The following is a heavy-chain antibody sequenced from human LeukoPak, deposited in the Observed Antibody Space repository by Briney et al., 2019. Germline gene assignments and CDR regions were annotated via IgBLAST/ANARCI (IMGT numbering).Heavy chain of an antibody. D-gene: IGHD2-15*01. J-gene: IGHJ4*02. CDR2: ISSSSSYI. CDR1: GFTFSSYS. CDR3: ARVVVVAATPVL. V-gene: IGHV3-21*01. Sequence: GGSPRLSCAASGFTFSSYSMNWVRQAPGKGLEWVSSISSSSSYIYYADSVKGRFTISRDNAKNSLYLQMNSLRAEDTAVYYCARVVVVAATPVLWGQGTLVTVSS.